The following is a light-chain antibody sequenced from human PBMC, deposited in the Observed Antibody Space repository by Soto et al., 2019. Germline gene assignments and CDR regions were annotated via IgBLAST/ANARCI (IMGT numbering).Light chain of an antibody. V-gene: IGKV2-28*01. CDR3: QQYRSNTLT. Sequence: EIVMTQSPPSLTVTPGEPASISCRSSQRLLHSNGNNFLDWYLQKPGQSPQLLIYLGFNRASGVPDRFSGSGSGSDFTLTISSLQAEDVAVYYCQQYRSNTLTFGGGTRVEIK. CDR1: QRLLHSNGNNF. J-gene: IGKJ4*01. CDR2: LGF.